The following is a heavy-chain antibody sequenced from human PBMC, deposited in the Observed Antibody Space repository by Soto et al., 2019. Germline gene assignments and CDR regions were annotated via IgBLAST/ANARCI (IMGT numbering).Heavy chain of an antibody. CDR1: GYTLTELS. CDR3: ATGVDNWDNNCFDP. V-gene: IGHV1-24*01. Sequence: AAVKVSCKDSGYTLTELSMHWVRQAPGKGLEWMGGFDPEDGETIYAQKFQGRVTMTEDTSTDTAYMELSSLRSEDTAVYYCATGVDNWDNNCFDPRGQGPLVTVSS. D-gene: IGHD5-12*01. J-gene: IGHJ5*02. CDR2: FDPEDGET.